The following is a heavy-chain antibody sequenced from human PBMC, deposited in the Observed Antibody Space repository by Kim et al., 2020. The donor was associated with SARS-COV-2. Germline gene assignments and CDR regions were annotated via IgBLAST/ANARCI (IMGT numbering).Heavy chain of an antibody. Sequence: ADSVKGRFTIYRDNAKKSLYLQMNSLRAEDTAVYYCARDVSVGATMARDYWGQGTLVTVSS. J-gene: IGHJ4*02. D-gene: IGHD1-26*01. V-gene: IGHV3-48*03. CDR3: ARDVSVGATMARDY.